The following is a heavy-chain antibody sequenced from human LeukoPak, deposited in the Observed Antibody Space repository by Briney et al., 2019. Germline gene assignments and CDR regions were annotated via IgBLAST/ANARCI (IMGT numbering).Heavy chain of an antibody. Sequence: PGGSLRLSCAASGFKFTNYAMHWVRQAPGKGLEWVSGISDNTYYADSVRGRLTISRDNSKNTLYLQMNSLRAEDTAVYYCAKGQGSEIYKYYFDYWGQGALVTVSS. V-gene: IGHV3-23*01. D-gene: IGHD3-10*01. CDR2: ISDNT. CDR1: GFKFTNYA. J-gene: IGHJ4*02. CDR3: AKGQGSEIYKYYFDY.